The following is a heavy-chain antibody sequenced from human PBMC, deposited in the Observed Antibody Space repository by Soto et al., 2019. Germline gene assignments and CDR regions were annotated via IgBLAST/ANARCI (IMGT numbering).Heavy chain of an antibody. J-gene: IGHJ6*02. Sequence: QVQLVQSGAEVKKPGASVKVSCKASGYTFTSYYMHWVRQAPGQGLEWMGIINPSGGSTSYAQKFQGRVTMTRDTSTSTGYMELSSLRSEDTAVYYCARISSSGWAGMDVWGQGTTVTVSS. CDR3: ARISSSGWAGMDV. V-gene: IGHV1-46*03. CDR2: INPSGGST. D-gene: IGHD6-19*01. CDR1: GYTFTSYY.